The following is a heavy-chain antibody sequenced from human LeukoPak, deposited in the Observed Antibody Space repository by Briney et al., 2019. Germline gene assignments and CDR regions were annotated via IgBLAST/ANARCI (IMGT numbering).Heavy chain of an antibody. D-gene: IGHD3-16*02. Sequence: PGGSLRLSCAASTFTFSSYTMNWVRQAPGTGLERVSSISSSGSYIYYADSLKGRFTVSRDNARKSLYLQMNSLRAEDTAVYYCARASDHDWGSYRWDAFDIWGQGTMVTVSS. CDR3: ARASDHDWGSYRWDAFDI. V-gene: IGHV3-21*01. J-gene: IGHJ3*02. CDR2: ISSSGSYI. CDR1: TFTFSSYT.